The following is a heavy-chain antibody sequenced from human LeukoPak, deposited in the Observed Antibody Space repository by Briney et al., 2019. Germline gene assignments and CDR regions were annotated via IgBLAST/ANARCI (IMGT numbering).Heavy chain of an antibody. Sequence: SVKVSCKASGGTFSSYAISWVRQAPGQGLEWMGRIIPIFGTANYAQKFQGRVTITTDESTSTAYMELSSLRSEDTAVYYCASQYDYVDTAMGGYAFDIWGQGTMVTVSS. CDR2: IIPIFGTA. V-gene: IGHV1-69*05. D-gene: IGHD5-18*01. CDR1: GGTFSSYA. J-gene: IGHJ3*02. CDR3: ASQYDYVDTAMGGYAFDI.